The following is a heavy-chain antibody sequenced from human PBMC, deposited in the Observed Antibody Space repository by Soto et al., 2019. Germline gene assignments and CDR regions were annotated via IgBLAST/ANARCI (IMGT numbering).Heavy chain of an antibody. V-gene: IGHV3-21*01. CDR3: ARDGEGGYYDFWSGYYPSSAGMDV. D-gene: IGHD3-3*01. J-gene: IGHJ6*02. CDR2: ISSSYI. CDR1: GFTFSSYS. Sequence: PGGSLRLSCAASGFTFSSYSMNWVRQAPGKGLEWVSSISSSYIYYADSVKGRFTISRDNAKNSLYLQMNSLRAEDTAVYYCARDGEGGYYDFWSGYYPSSAGMDVWGQGTTVTVS.